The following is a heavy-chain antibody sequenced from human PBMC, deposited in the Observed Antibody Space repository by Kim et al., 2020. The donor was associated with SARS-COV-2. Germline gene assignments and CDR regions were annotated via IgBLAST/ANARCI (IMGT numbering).Heavy chain of an antibody. Sequence: GGSLRLSCSASGFTFSSYAMSWVRPAPGKGLEWVSAVRGSVGTTSYIDSVKGRFTISRDSSKNTLFLQMNSLRAEDTAVYFCAKGYSDYFQTFFDYWGQG. CDR3: AKGYSDYFQTFFDY. CDR1: GFTFSSYA. J-gene: IGHJ4*02. D-gene: IGHD5-12*01. V-gene: IGHV3-23*01. CDR2: VRGSVGTT.